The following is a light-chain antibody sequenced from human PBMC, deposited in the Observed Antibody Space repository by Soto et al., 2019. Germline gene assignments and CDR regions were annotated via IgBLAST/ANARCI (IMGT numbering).Light chain of an antibody. V-gene: IGLV2-23*01. J-gene: IGLJ2*01. Sequence: QSALTQPASVSGSPGQSITISCTGTSSAVGRYSLVSWYQQHPGKAPKLMIYEDIERPSGVSNRFSGSKSGNTASLTISGLQTEDEADYYCCSYAGGTSVVFGGGTKLTVL. CDR1: SSAVGRYSL. CDR3: CSYAGGTSVV. CDR2: EDI.